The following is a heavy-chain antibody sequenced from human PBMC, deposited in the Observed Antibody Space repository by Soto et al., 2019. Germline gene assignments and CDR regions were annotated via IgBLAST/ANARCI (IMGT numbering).Heavy chain of an antibody. V-gene: IGHV4-59*01. CDR1: GGSINNYY. CDR2: IHYSGST. D-gene: IGHD3-10*01. CDR3: VRVRGSSSFEV. J-gene: IGHJ4*02. Sequence: SETLSLTCTVSGGSINNYYWGWIRQPPGKGLEWIGYIHYSGSTNYSPSLTSRVNISVDASKSQFSLKLTSVTAADTAIYYCVRVRGSSSFEVWGQGTQVTVSS.